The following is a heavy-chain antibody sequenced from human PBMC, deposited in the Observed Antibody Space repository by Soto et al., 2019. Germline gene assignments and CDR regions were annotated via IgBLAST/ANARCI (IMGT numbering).Heavy chain of an antibody. D-gene: IGHD6-13*01. CDR2: INPNSGGT. CDR3: AIAVAAAGTLTD. Sequence: ASVKVSCKASGYTFTGYYMHWVRQAPGQGLEWMGWINPNSGGTNYAQKFQGRVTMTRDTSISTVYMELSRLRSDDTAVYYCAIAVAAAGTLTDWGQGTLVTVSS. V-gene: IGHV1-2*02. CDR1: GYTFTGYY. J-gene: IGHJ4*02.